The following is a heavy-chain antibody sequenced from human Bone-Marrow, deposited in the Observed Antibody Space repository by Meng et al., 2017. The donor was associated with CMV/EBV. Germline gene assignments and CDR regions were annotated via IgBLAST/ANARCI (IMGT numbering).Heavy chain of an antibody. Sequence: GGSLRLSCAASGFTFSSYGMHWVRQAPGKGLEWVAFIRYDGSNKYYADSVKGRFTISRDNSKNTLYLQMNSLRAEDTAVYYCATGTAGQEYFQHWGQGTLVTVSS. D-gene: IGHD1-1*01. CDR3: ATGTAGQEYFQH. CDR1: GFTFSSYG. J-gene: IGHJ1*01. CDR2: IRYDGSNK. V-gene: IGHV3-30*02.